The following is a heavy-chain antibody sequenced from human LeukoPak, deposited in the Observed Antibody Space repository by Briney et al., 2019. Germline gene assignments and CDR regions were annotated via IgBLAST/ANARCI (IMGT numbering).Heavy chain of an antibody. CDR3: ARHAVVGMAALTPGHIDY. CDR1: GYTFTSYF. D-gene: IGHD6-13*01. CDR2: INPSGGST. V-gene: IGHV1-46*01. Sequence: ASVTVSCKASGYTFTSYFMHWVRQAPGQGLEWMGIINPSGGSTSYAQKFQGRVTMTRDTSTSTVYMELSSLSSVTAADTAVYYCARHAVVGMAALTPGHIDYWGQGTLVTVSS. J-gene: IGHJ4*02.